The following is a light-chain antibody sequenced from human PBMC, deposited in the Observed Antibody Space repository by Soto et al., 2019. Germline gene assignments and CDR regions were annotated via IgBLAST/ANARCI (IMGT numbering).Light chain of an antibody. V-gene: IGKV1-5*03. CDR3: QQYNSYPWT. Sequence: DIQMTQSPSTLSASVGDRVTITCRASHSISSWLAWYQQKPGKAPKLLIYKASSLESGVPSRFSGSGSGTEFTLTISSLQPDDFATYYCQQYNSYPWTFGQGTKVXIK. CDR1: HSISSW. CDR2: KAS. J-gene: IGKJ1*01.